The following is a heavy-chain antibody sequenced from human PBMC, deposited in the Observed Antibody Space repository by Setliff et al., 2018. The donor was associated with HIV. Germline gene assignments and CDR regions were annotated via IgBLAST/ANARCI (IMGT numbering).Heavy chain of an antibody. Sequence: SETLSLTCAVSGYSISSGYYWGWIRQPPGKGLEWIGSIYHSGSTYYNPSLKSRVTISVDTSKNQFSLNLSSVTAADTAVYYCARQFTVQWLVSTYGMDVWGQGTTFTVSS. CDR1: GYSISSGYY. J-gene: IGHJ6*02. CDR2: IYHSGST. D-gene: IGHD6-19*01. CDR3: ARQFTVQWLVSTYGMDV. V-gene: IGHV4-38-2*01.